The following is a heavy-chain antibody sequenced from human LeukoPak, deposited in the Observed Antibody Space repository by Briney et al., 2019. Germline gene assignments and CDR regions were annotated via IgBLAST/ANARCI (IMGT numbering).Heavy chain of an antibody. J-gene: IGHJ4*02. CDR1: GCTFSDYY. V-gene: IGHV3-11*04. D-gene: IGHD6-19*01. CDR2: ISSSGSTI. CDR3: ARDLRRQFYFDY. Sequence: PGGSLRLSCAASGCTFSDYYMSWIRQAPAKGLEWVSYISSSGSTIYYADSVKGRFTISRDNAKNSLYLQMNSLRAEVTAVYYCARDLRRQFYFDYWGQGTLVTVSS.